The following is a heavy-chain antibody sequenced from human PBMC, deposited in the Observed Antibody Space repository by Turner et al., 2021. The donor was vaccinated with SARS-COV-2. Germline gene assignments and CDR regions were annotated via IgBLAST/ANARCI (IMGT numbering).Heavy chain of an antibody. CDR3: AADCTSASCYSRNADY. CDR2: ISASGGHT. D-gene: IGHD2-2*01. Sequence: EVQVLESGGGLLQPGGSLRLFCAASGFTFSNFSMTCVRQAPGRWLEWVSAISASGGHTHYADSLKGRFTISRDNSKSTLYLQVNSLRAEDTAMYYCAADCTSASCYSRNADYWGQGTLVTVSS. CDR1: GFTFSNFS. V-gene: IGHV3-23*01. J-gene: IGHJ4*02.